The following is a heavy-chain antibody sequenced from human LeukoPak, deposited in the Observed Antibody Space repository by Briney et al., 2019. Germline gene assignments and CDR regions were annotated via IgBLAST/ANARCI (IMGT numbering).Heavy chain of an antibody. V-gene: IGHV5-51*07. CDR3: ARRRGYTSSWYDY. CDR1: GYSFTSYW. D-gene: IGHD6-13*01. J-gene: IGHJ4*02. Sequence: GESLQISCKSSGYSFTSYWIAWVHQMPGKGLEWMGIIYPGDSDIRYSPSFQGQVTISADKSISTAYLQWSSLKASDTAIYYCARRRGYTSSWYDYWGQGTLVTVSS. CDR2: IYPGDSDI.